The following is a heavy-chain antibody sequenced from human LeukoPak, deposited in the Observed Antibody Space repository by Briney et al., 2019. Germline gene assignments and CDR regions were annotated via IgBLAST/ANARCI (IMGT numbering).Heavy chain of an antibody. V-gene: IGHV3-48*03. CDR1: GFTFSSYE. J-gene: IGHJ4*02. D-gene: IGHD3-22*01. Sequence: PGGSLRLSCAASGFTFSSYEMNWVRQAPGKGLEWVSYISSSGSTIYYADSVKGRFTISRDNAKNSLYLQMNSLRAEDTAVYYCARDVDDSSGYYPFDYWGQGTLVTVSS. CDR3: ARDVDDSSGYYPFDY. CDR2: ISSSGSTI.